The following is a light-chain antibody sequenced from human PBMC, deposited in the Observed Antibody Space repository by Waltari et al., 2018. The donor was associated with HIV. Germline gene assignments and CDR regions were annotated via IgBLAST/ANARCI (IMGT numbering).Light chain of an antibody. CDR3: QQSYSMPYT. V-gene: IGKV1-39*01. CDR1: QTITNS. J-gene: IGKJ2*01. CDR2: AAS. Sequence: DIQMTQSPSSLSASVGDSVCITCRASQTITNSLNWYQHKPGKAPELLIYAASSLRSGVPSRFSSSGSGTDFTLIIYSLQPVDFATYYCQQSYSMPYTFGQGTNLEVK.